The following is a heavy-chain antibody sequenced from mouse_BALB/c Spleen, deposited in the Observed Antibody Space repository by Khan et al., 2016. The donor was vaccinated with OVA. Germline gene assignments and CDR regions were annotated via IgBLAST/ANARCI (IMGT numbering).Heavy chain of an antibody. D-gene: IGHD1-1*02. V-gene: IGHV3-2*02. CDR2: ISSSGST. CDR3: ARGGSRYNYAMDY. J-gene: IGHJ4*01. Sequence: EVQLQESGPGLVKPSQSLSLTCTVTGYSITSDYAWNWIRQFPGNKLEWMGYISSSGSTNYNPALKSPSSITRNTSKNQFFLQLNSVTTEDTATCYGARGGSRYNYAMDYWGQGTSVTVSS. CDR1: GYSITSDYA.